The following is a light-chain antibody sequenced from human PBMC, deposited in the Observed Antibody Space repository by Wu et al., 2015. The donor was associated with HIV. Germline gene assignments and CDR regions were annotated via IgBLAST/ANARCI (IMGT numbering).Light chain of an antibody. CDR3: QQYNTLAWT. CDR2: EAS. V-gene: IGKV1-5*03. Sequence: QMTQSPSTLSTSVGDRVTITRRASQSISGRLAWFQQKPGKAPKLLIYEASTLQGGVSSRFTGSGSGTEFTLTISSLQPDDSATYYCQQYNTLAWTFGQGTKVEIK. J-gene: IGKJ1*01. CDR1: QSISGR.